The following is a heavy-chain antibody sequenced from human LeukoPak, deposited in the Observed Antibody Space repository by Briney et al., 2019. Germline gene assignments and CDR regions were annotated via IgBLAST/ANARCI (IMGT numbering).Heavy chain of an antibody. CDR2: VHLDGRT. D-gene: IGHD3-3*01. V-gene: IGHV4-4*02. CDR3: AREGGFYRPLDY. CDR1: GGSVTSTNW. Sequence: SETLSLTCAVSGGSVTSTNWWTWVRQPPRKGLEWIGEVHLDGRTNYNPSLTGRLTLSVDLYENHISLKLTSVTAADTAVYYCAREGGFYRPLDYLGQGTLVTVSS. J-gene: IGHJ4*02.